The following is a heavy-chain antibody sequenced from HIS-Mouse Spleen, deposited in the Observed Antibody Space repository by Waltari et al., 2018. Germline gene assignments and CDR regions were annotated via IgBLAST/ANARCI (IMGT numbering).Heavy chain of an antibody. V-gene: IGHV4-39*07. Sequence: QLQLQESGPGLVKPSETLSLTCTVSGGSINSSSYYWGWIRQPPGKGLEWIGSIYYSGRHSYNPTLKGRVTISVDTSKTQFSLKLSSVTAADTAVYYCAREIPYSSSWYDWYFDLWGRGTLVTVSS. J-gene: IGHJ2*01. D-gene: IGHD6-13*01. CDR3: AREIPYSSSWYDWYFDL. CDR2: IYYSGRH. CDR1: GGSINSSSYY.